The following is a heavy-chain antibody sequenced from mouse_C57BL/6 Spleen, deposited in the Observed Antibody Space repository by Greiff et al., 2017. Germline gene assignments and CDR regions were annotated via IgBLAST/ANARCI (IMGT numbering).Heavy chain of an antibody. D-gene: IGHD1-1*01. CDR2: IDPETGGT. CDR3: TRWRYYGSSPYYAMDY. J-gene: IGHJ4*01. V-gene: IGHV1-15*01. Sequence: QVQLKQSGAELVRPGASVTLSCKASGYTFTDYEMHWVKQTPVHGLEWIGAIDPETGGTAYNQKFKGKAILTADKSSSTAYMELRSLTSEDSAVYYCTRWRYYGSSPYYAMDYWGQGTSVTVSS. CDR1: GYTFTDYE.